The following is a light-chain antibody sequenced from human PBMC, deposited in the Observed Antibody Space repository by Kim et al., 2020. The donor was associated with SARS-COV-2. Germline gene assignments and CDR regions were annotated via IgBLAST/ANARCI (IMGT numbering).Light chain of an antibody. V-gene: IGLV2-14*03. CDR2: DIS. CDR3: SSYTSSSTVL. CDR1: SNDIGNYNY. J-gene: IGLJ2*01. Sequence: QSALTQPASVSGSPGQSITISCTGSSNDIGNYNYVSWHQHHPGRAPKPLIYDISDRPSGVSARFSGSKSGNTASLTIAGLQSEDEAVYYCSSYTSSSTVLFGGGTKVTVL.